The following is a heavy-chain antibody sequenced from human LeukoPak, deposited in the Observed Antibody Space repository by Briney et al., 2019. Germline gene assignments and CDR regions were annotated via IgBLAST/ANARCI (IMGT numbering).Heavy chain of an antibody. D-gene: IGHD1-20*01. J-gene: IGHJ3*02. V-gene: IGHV4-38-2*02. CDR2: IYYSGST. CDR3: LRYNSPVGAFDI. CDR1: GYSISSGYY. Sequence: SETLSLICTVSGYSISSGYYWGWIRQPPGKGLEWIGSIYYSGSTYYNPSLKSRVTISVDTSKNQFSLKLSSVTAADTAVYYCLRYNSPVGAFDIWGQGTMVTVSS.